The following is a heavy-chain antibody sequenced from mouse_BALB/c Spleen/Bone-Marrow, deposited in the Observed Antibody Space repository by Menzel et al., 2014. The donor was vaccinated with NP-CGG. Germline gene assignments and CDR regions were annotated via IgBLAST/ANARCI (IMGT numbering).Heavy chain of an antibody. CDR3: ARLGYYGYFVD. D-gene: IGHD2-3*01. J-gene: IGHJ2*01. Sequence: DVMLVESGGGLVQPGGSLKLSCAASGFDFRRYWMSWVRQAPGKGLEWIGEINPESSTINYTPSLKDKFIISRDNAKNPLYLQMSKVRSEDTALYYCARLGYYGYFVDWGQGTTLTVAS. CDR1: GFDFRRYW. CDR2: INPESSTI. V-gene: IGHV4-1*02.